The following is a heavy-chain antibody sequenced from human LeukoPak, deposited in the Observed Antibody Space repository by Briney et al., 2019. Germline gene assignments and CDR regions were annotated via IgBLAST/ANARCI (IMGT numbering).Heavy chain of an antibody. Sequence: GGSLRLSCAASGFTFSTYAMNWVRQAPGKGLGWVSAISASGGTTYYADSVKGRFSISRDNSKNTLYLQMNSLRAEDTAVYYCAKDRNGWPTNFDYWGQGTLVTVSS. V-gene: IGHV3-23*01. D-gene: IGHD6-19*01. CDR2: ISASGGTT. CDR3: AKDRNGWPTNFDY. CDR1: GFTFSTYA. J-gene: IGHJ4*02.